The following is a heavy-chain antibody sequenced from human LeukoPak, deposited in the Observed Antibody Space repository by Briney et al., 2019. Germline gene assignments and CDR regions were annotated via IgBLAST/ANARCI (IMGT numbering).Heavy chain of an antibody. CDR2: IYYSGST. D-gene: IGHD5-12*01. Sequence: SEALSLTCTVSGGSISSYYWSWIRQPPGKGLEWIGYIYYSGSTNYNPSLKSRVTISVDTSKNQFSLKLSSVTAADTAVYYCARGGLRIFDYWGQGTLVTVSS. J-gene: IGHJ4*02. V-gene: IGHV4-59*01. CDR1: GGSISSYY. CDR3: ARGGLRIFDY.